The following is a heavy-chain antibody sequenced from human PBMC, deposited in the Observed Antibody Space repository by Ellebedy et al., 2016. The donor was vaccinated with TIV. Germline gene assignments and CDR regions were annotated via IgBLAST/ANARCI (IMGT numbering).Heavy chain of an antibody. D-gene: IGHD6-13*01. CDR1: GFTFSSYA. V-gene: IGHV3-49*04. Sequence: LSLTCAASGFTFSSYAMSWVRQAPGKGLEWVGFIRSKAYGGTTEYAASVKGRFTISRDDSKNSLYLQMNILKTEDTAVYYFAKDQIATAGRSRTFDYWGQGTLVTVSS. J-gene: IGHJ4*02. CDR2: IRSKAYGGTT. CDR3: AKDQIATAGRSRTFDY.